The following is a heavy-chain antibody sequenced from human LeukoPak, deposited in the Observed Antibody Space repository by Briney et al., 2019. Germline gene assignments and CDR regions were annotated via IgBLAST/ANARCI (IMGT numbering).Heavy chain of an antibody. V-gene: IGHV3-7*01. Sequence: GGSLSLSCAASGFTFSSYWMSWVRQAPGKGLEWVANIKQDGSEKYYVDSVKGRFTISRDNAKNSLYLQMNSLRAEDTAVYYCAREAWELLLLNYFDYWGQGTLVTVSS. CDR3: AREAWELLLLNYFDY. J-gene: IGHJ4*02. D-gene: IGHD1-26*01. CDR2: IKQDGSEK. CDR1: GFTFSSYW.